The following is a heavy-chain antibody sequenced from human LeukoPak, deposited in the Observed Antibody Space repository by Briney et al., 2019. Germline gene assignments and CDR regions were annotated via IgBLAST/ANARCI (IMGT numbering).Heavy chain of an antibody. CDR1: GYTFTSYG. Sequence: ASVKVSCKASGYTFTSYGISWVRQAPGQGLEWMGWISAYNGNTNYAQKLQGRVTMTTDTSTSTAYMELRSLRSDVTAVYYCARVDEYCSSTSCYWVNWFDPWGQGTLVTVSS. CDR3: ARVDEYCSSTSCYWVNWFDP. D-gene: IGHD2-2*01. V-gene: IGHV1-18*01. CDR2: ISAYNGNT. J-gene: IGHJ5*02.